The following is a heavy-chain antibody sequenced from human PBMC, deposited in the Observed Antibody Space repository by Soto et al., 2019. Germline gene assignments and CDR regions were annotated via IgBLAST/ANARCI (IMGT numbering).Heavy chain of an antibody. J-gene: IGHJ4*02. D-gene: IGHD2-15*01. CDR1: GYTFTSYG. CDR2: ISAYNGNT. Sequence: ASVKVSCKASGYTFTSYGISWVRQAPGQGLEWMGWISAYNGNTNYAQKLQGRVTMTTDTSTSTAYMELRSLRSDDTAVYYCARDARAKYCSGGSCAQDFDYWGQGTLVTVSS. V-gene: IGHV1-18*01. CDR3: ARDARAKYCSGGSCAQDFDY.